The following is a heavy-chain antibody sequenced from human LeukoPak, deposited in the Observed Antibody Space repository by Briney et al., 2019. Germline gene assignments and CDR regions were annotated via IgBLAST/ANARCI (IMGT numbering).Heavy chain of an antibody. J-gene: IGHJ4*02. CDR3: ASSSGRSSY. CDR1: GFNFRSFW. D-gene: IGHD1-26*01. CDR2: IIQDGSEK. Sequence: GGSLRLSCAGSGFNFRSFWMTWVRQTPGKGLEWVANIIQDGSEKYYVDSVKGRFTISRDNAKNSLYLQMNSLRAEDTAVYYCASSSGRSSYWGQGTLVTVSS. V-gene: IGHV3-7*01.